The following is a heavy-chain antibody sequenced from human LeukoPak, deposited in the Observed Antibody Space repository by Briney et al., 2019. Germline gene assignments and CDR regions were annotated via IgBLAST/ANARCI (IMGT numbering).Heavy chain of an antibody. Sequence: GGCLRLSCAASGFTFDDYTMHWVRQAPGKGLEWVSLISWDGGSTYYADSVKGRFTISRDNSKNSLYLQMNSLRTEDTALYYCAKDMDTAMVLDYYYGMDVWGQGTTVTVSS. CDR1: GFTFDDYT. J-gene: IGHJ6*02. CDR3: AKDMDTAMVLDYYYGMDV. CDR2: ISWDGGST. V-gene: IGHV3-43*01. D-gene: IGHD5-18*01.